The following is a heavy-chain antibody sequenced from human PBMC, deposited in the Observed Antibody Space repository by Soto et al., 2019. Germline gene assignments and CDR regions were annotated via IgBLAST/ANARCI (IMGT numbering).Heavy chain of an antibody. J-gene: IGHJ4*02. V-gene: IGHV4-38-2*02. CDR3: ARDGPYCSSTSCYFDY. CDR2: IYHSGST. Sequence: SETLCLTCAVSGYSISSGYYWGWIRQPPGKGLEWIGSIYHSGSTYYNPSLKSRVTISVDTSKNQFSLKLSSVTAADTAVYYCARDGPYCSSTSCYFDYWGQGTLVTVSS. CDR1: GYSISSGYY. D-gene: IGHD2-2*01.